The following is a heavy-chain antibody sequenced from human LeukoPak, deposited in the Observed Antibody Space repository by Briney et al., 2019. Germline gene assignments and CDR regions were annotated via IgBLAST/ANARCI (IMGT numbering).Heavy chain of an antibody. J-gene: IGHJ5*02. Sequence: PSETLSLTCAVYGGSFSGYYWSWIRQPPGKGLEWIGEINHSGSTNYNPSLKSRVTISVDTSKNQFSLKLSSVTAADTAVYYCARFERRGYSSSWSSWGQGTLVTVSS. V-gene: IGHV4-34*01. CDR1: GGSFSGYY. D-gene: IGHD6-13*01. CDR2: INHSGST. CDR3: ARFERRGYSSSWSS.